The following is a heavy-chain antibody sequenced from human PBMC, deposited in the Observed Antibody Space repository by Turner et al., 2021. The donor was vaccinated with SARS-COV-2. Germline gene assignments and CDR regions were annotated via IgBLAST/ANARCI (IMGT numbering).Heavy chain of an antibody. V-gene: IGHV3-23*01. CDR2: ISVSGGST. J-gene: IGHJ4*02. CDR3: AKAQLGYYLGVDY. D-gene: IGHD3-3*01. Sequence: EVQLLESGGGLVQPGGSLRLSGAASGFTFSSYVMSWVRQAPGKGLEWVSSISVSGGSTYYADSVKGRFTISRDNSKNTLYLQMNSLRAEDTAVYYCAKAQLGYYLGVDYWGQGTLVTVSS. CDR1: GFTFSSYV.